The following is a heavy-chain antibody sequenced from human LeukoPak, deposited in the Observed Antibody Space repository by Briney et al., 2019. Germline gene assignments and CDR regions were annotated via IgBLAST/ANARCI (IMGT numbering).Heavy chain of an antibody. D-gene: IGHD4-23*01. V-gene: IGHV3-64*01. CDR1: GFTFSSYS. Sequence: GGSLRLSCAASGFTFSSYSMVWVRQAPGKGLEYVSGITSNGGTTYYGNSVKGRFTISRDNSKDTLYLQMGSLRTEDMAVDYCARGIRWGSDYWGQGTPVTVAS. J-gene: IGHJ4*02. CDR3: ARGIRWGSDY. CDR2: ITSNGGTT.